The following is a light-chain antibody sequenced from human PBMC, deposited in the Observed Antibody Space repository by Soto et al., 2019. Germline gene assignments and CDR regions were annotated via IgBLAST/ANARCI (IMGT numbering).Light chain of an antibody. CDR3: QHFNSFPWT. CDR2: KAS. V-gene: IGKV1-5*03. Sequence: IQMTQSPSTLSSSIVDRVTITCRASQSISYWLAWYQQKPGKAPKLLIYKASSLESGVPSRFSGSGYGTEFTLTISSLQADDIATYYCQHFNSFPWTFGQGTKVDIK. J-gene: IGKJ1*01. CDR1: QSISYW.